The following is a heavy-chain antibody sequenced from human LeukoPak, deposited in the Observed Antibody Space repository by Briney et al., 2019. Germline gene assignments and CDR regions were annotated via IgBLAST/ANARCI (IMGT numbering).Heavy chain of an antibody. CDR2: IKSTADGGAV. Sequence: GGSLRLSCAASRFTFSKAWMSWVRQAPGKGLEWIGRIKSTADGGAVDYAAPVKGRFTVSRDDSQYTLYVEMNSLKTEDTAVYYCTTVSFSVVSMTSGDYWGQGTLVTVSS. V-gene: IGHV3-15*01. CDR3: TTVSFSVVSMTSGDY. J-gene: IGHJ4*02. D-gene: IGHD5/OR15-5a*01. CDR1: RFTFSKAW.